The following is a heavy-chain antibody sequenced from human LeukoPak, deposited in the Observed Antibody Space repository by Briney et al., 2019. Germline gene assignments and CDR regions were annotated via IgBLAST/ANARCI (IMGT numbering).Heavy chain of an antibody. CDR2: INPNSGGT. Sequence: GASVKVSCKASGYTFTGYYMHWVRQAPGQGLEWTGWINPNSGGTNYAQKFQGRVTMTRDTSISTAYMELSRLRSDDTAVYYCARDTGRYYYGSGSYYNGYYYMDVWGKGTTVTISS. CDR3: ARDTGRYYYGSGSYYNGYYYMDV. J-gene: IGHJ6*03. D-gene: IGHD3-10*01. V-gene: IGHV1-2*02. CDR1: GYTFTGYY.